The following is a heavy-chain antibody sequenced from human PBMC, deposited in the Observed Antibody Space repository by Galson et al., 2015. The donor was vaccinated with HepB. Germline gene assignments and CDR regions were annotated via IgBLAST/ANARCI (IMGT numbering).Heavy chain of an antibody. V-gene: IGHV3-30*03. J-gene: IGHJ4*02. CDR1: GFTFSSYG. D-gene: IGHD3-16*01. Sequence: SLRLSCAASGFTFSSYGMHWVRQAPGKGLEWVAVISYDGSNKYYADSVKGRFTISVDTSKNQFSLKLSSVTAADTAVYYCARRRLLSPSPFDYWGQGTLVTVSS. CDR2: ISYDGSNK. CDR3: ARRRLLSPSPFDY.